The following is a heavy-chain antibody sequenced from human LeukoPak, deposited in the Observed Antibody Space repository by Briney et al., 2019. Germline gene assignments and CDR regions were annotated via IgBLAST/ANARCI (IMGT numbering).Heavy chain of an antibody. CDR3: AKDRPTVYSSSWLHFLDS. D-gene: IGHD6-13*01. CDR1: GFTFSDYY. CDR2: IGRSGTTI. Sequence: GGSLRLSCAASGFTFSDYYMSWIRQVPGKGLEWVSYIGRSGTTIHYADSVKGRFTISWDNAKKSLYLQMNSLRADDTAVYYCAKDRPTVYSSSWLHFLDSWGQGTLVTVSS. J-gene: IGHJ4*02. V-gene: IGHV3-11*01.